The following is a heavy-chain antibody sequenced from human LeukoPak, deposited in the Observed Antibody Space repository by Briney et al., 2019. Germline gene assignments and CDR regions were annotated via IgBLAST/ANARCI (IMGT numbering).Heavy chain of an antibody. J-gene: IGHJ5*02. V-gene: IGHV3-21*01. CDR2: ISSHSTYI. CDR1: GFSFTTYS. CDR3: ARGPSGVATVPFDP. D-gene: IGHD5-12*01. Sequence: GWSLRLSCAASGFSFTTYSMSWVRQAPGKGLEWVSSISSHSTYIYYADSVKGRFTVSRDNAKNSLFLQMNSLRAEDTAMYYCARGPSGVATVPFDPWGQGTLVTVSS.